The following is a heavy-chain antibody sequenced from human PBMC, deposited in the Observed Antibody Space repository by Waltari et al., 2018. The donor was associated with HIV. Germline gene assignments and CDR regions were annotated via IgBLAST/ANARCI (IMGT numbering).Heavy chain of an antibody. Sequence: QVQLVESGGGVVQPGRSLRLSCAASGFPFGSSGMHLVCQAPGKGLEWVAVIWYDGSKKYYADSVQGRFTISRDNSKNTVYLQMNSLRAEDTAMYYCAKSGYGSNPVDYWGQGTLVTVSS. D-gene: IGHD2-2*01. V-gene: IGHV3-30*18. CDR3: AKSGYGSNPVDY. J-gene: IGHJ4*02. CDR1: GFPFGSSG. CDR2: IWYDGSKK.